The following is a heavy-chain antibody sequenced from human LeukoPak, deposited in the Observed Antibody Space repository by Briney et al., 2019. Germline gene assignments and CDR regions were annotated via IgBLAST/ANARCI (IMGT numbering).Heavy chain of an antibody. Sequence: GGSLRLSCAASGFTFRNYGMNWVRQAPGKGLEWVSSINSRSNDIYYADSVKGRFTISRDNAKNSLYLQMNSLRAEDTAVYYCAREGRAYRYSSSWYPTPSWFDPWGQGTLVTVSS. D-gene: IGHD6-13*01. CDR3: AREGRAYRYSSSWYPTPSWFDP. J-gene: IGHJ5*02. V-gene: IGHV3-21*06. CDR1: GFTFRNYG. CDR2: INSRSNDI.